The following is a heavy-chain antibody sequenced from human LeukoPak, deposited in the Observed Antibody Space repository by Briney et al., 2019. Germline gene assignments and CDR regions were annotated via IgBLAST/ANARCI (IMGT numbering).Heavy chain of an antibody. CDR2: ISFNENT. V-gene: IGHV4-39*07. Sequence: SETLALTCNVSGGSVSGRTYYWGWISQPPGKGLEWIGSISFNENTYYNPSLKGRVTVSVDRSKNHFSLKLNSVTAADTAVYYCARDPSTPTAFDYWGQGALVTVSS. CDR1: GGSVSGRTYY. D-gene: IGHD6-25*01. J-gene: IGHJ4*02. CDR3: ARDPSTPTAFDY.